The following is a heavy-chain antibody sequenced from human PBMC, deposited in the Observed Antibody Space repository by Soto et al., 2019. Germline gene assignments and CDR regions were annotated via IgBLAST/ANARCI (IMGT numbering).Heavy chain of an antibody. V-gene: IGHV4-30-2*01. CDR3: ARTRYSGSYFDY. J-gene: IGHJ4*02. CDR1: GGSISSGGYS. CDR2: IYHSGST. D-gene: IGHD1-26*01. Sequence: QLQLQESGSGLVKPSQTLSLTCAVSGGSISSGGYSWSWIRQPPGKGLEWIGYIYHSGSTYYNPYLKSRVTISVDRSKNQFSLKLSSVTAAVTAVYYCARTRYSGSYFDYWGQGTLVTVSS.